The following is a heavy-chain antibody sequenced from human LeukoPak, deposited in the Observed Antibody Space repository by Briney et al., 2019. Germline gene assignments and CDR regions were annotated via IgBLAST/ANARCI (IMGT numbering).Heavy chain of an antibody. V-gene: IGHV4-34*01. CDR3: ARAAWVRSRPGFDY. Sequence: PSETLSLTCAVYGGSFSGYYLSWIRQPPGKGLEWIGEINHSGSTNYNPSLKSRVTISVDTSKNQFSLKLSSVTAAETAVYYCARAAWVRSRPGFDYWGQGTLVTVSS. J-gene: IGHJ4*02. CDR1: GGSFSGYY. D-gene: IGHD4-17*01. CDR2: INHSGST.